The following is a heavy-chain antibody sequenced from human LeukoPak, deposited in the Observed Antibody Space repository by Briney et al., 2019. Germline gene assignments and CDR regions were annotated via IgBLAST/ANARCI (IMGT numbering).Heavy chain of an antibody. J-gene: IGHJ5*02. Sequence: PSETLSLTCTVSGGSISSYYWSWIRQPPGKGLEWIGYIYYSGSTNYNPSLKSRVTISVDTSKNQFSLKLSSVTAADTAVYYCARAEGWELEVNWLDPWGQGTLVTVSS. V-gene: IGHV4-59*08. CDR2: IYYSGST. CDR1: GGSISSYY. D-gene: IGHD1-26*01. CDR3: ARAEGWELEVNWLDP.